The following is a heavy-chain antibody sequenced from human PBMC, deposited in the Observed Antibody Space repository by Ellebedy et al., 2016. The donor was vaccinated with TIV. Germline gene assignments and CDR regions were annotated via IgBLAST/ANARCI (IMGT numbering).Heavy chain of an antibody. J-gene: IGHJ4*02. V-gene: IGHV3-21*01. D-gene: IGHD1-26*01. CDR3: AREPSSGTYPFDY. Sequence: GESLKISCAASGFTFSNYSMNWVRQAPGKGLEWVPSISSSSTYIYYADSVKGRFTMSRDNAKNSLYLQMNSLRADDTAVYYCAREPSSGTYPFDYWGQGTLVTVSS. CDR2: ISSSSTYI. CDR1: GFTFSNYS.